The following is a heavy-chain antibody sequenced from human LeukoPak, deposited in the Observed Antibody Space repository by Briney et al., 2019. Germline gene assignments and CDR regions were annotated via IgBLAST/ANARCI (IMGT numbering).Heavy chain of an antibody. D-gene: IGHD3-22*01. V-gene: IGHV3-73*01. CDR3: TRFHYYDSSGYRLFDY. Sequence: GGSLKLSCAASGFTFSGSAMHWVRQASGKGLEWVGRIRSKANSYATVYAASVKGRFTVSRDDSKNTAYLQMNSLKTEDTAVYYCTRFHYYDSSGYRLFDYWGQGTLVTVSS. J-gene: IGHJ4*02. CDR1: GFTFSGSA. CDR2: IRSKANSYAT.